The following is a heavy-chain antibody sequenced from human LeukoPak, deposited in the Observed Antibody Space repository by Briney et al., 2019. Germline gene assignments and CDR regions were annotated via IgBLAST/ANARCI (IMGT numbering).Heavy chain of an antibody. CDR1: GGSISSSSYY. D-gene: IGHD5-18*01. V-gene: IGHV4-39*01. J-gene: IGHJ3*02. Sequence: SETLSLTCTVSGGSISSSSYYWGWIRQPPGKGLEWIGSIYYSGSTYYNPSLKSRVTISVDTSKNQFSLKLSSVTAADTAVYYCARVLWIHLRWAPFDIWGQGTMVTVSS. CDR3: ARVLWIHLRWAPFDI. CDR2: IYYSGST.